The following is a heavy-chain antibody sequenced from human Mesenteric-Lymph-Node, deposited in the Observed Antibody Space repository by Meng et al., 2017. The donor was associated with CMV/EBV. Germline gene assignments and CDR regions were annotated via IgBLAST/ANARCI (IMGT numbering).Heavy chain of an antibody. CDR2: INQDGSEK. J-gene: IGHJ5*02. V-gene: IGHV3-7*01. CDR1: GFTFSGYY. CDR3: AKEGVVVPSTVLWFDP. D-gene: IGHD2-2*01. Sequence: GESLKISCAASGFTFSGYYMSWVRQAPGKGLEWVANINQDGSEKYYVDSVKGRFTISRDNAKNSVYLQMNTLRAEDTAVYYCAKEGVVVPSTVLWFDPRGQGALVTVSS.